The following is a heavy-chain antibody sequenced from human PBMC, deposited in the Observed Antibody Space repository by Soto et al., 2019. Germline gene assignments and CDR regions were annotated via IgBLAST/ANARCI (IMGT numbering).Heavy chain of an antibody. CDR2: ISTYNGYT. CDR1: GYIFTSFG. D-gene: IGHD6-19*01. V-gene: IGHV1-18*01. Sequence: QVQLVQSEAEVKEPGASVMVSCKASGYIFTSFGISWVRQAPGQGLEWMGWISTYNGYTNYAQNLQGRVTMTTDTSTSAAYMELRSLSSDDTAVYYCARDPCYSSGWPTYSYHYALDVWGQGTTVTVSS. J-gene: IGHJ6*02. CDR3: ARDPCYSSGWPTYSYHYALDV.